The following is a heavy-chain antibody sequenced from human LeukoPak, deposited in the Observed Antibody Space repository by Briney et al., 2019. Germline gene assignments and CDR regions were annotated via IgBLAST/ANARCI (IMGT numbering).Heavy chain of an antibody. D-gene: IGHD3-22*01. Sequence: GASVKVSCKASGYTFTSYGISWVRQAPGQGLEWMGWISAYNGNTNYAQKLQGRVTMTTDTSTSTAYMELRSLRSDDTAVYYCARMITMIVVVTDDAFDIWGQGTMVTVSS. CDR1: GYTFTSYG. CDR3: ARMITMIVVVTDDAFDI. J-gene: IGHJ3*02. CDR2: ISAYNGNT. V-gene: IGHV1-18*01.